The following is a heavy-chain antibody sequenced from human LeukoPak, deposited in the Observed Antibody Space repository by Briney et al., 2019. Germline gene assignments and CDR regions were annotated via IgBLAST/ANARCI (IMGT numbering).Heavy chain of an antibody. CDR1: GGSISSHY. D-gene: IGHD2-21*02. CDR3: ARVPVTAIRQSGFDP. CDR2: IYYSGST. J-gene: IGHJ5*02. V-gene: IGHV4-59*11. Sequence: SETLSLTCTVSGGSISSHYWSWIRQPPGKGQEWIGYIYYSGSTNYNPSLKSRVTISVDTSKNQFSLKLSSVTAADTAVYYCARVPVTAIRQSGFDPWGQGTLVTVSS.